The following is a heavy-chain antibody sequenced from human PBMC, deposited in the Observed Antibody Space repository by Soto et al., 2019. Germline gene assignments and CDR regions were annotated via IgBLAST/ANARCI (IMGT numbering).Heavy chain of an antibody. CDR1: GGSISSYY. J-gene: IGHJ6*02. CDR3: AREGLTGTIGLYYYSGMDV. V-gene: IGHV4-59*01. CDR2: IYYSGST. D-gene: IGHD1-7*01. Sequence: QVQLQESGPGLVKPSETLSLTCTASGGSISSYYWSWIRQPPGKGLEWIGYIYYSGSTNYNPSLKSRVTSSVDTAKSRFSLTLSSVTAADTAVYYCAREGLTGTIGLYYYSGMDVWGQGTTVTVSS.